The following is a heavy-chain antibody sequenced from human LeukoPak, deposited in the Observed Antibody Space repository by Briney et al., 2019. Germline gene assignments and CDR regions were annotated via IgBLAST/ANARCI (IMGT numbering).Heavy chain of an antibody. CDR2: INWNGGSA. CDR3: ARYQSSGYGGNSCY. CDR1: GFTFGDSG. J-gene: IGHJ4*02. D-gene: IGHD4-23*01. Sequence: GGSLRLSCAASGFTFGDSGMSWVRQAPGKGLEWVSGINWNGGSAGSADSVKGRFTISRDNAKNCLYLPMNSLRAEDTALYYCARYQSSGYGGNSCYWGQGTLVTVSS. V-gene: IGHV3-20*04.